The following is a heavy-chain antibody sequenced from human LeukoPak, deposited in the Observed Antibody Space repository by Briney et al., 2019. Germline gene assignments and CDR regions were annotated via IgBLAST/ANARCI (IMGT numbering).Heavy chain of an antibody. CDR2: ISRSGSTI. CDR3: ARSHGGLRGFLDY. V-gene: IGHV3-48*03. J-gene: IGHJ4*02. CDR1: GFTFSRYE. Sequence: GGSLRLSCAASGFTFSRYEMNWLRQAPGKGLEWVSYISRSGSTIYYADSVKGRFTISRDNAKNSLYLQMHSLRAEDTAIYYCARSHGGLRGFLDYWGQGVLVTVSS. D-gene: IGHD3-16*01.